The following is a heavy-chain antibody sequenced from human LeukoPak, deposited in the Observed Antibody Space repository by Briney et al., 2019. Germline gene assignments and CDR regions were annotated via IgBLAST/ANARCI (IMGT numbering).Heavy chain of an antibody. CDR3: ARDKGTVPRDWFDP. V-gene: IGHV3-23*01. Sequence: GGSLRLSCAASGFTFSNYAMRGVGQAPGKGVEGVSGIIGSARSTYYAEPLTGRFTLSRDNSKNTLYLQITSLRVEDTAVYYCARDKGTVPRDWFDPWGQGTLVTVSS. D-gene: IGHD3/OR15-3a*01. J-gene: IGHJ5*02. CDR1: GFTFSNYA. CDR2: IIGSARST.